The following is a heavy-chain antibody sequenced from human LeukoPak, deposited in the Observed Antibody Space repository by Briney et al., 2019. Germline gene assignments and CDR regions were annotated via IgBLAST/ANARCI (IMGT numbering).Heavy chain of an antibody. Sequence: GGSLRLSCAASGFTFSSYGMHWVRQAPGKGLEWVAVISYDGSNKYYADSVKGRFTISRDNAKNSLYLQMNSLRTEDTAVYYCVSTEYQRLGTDYWGQGTLVTVSS. CDR3: VSTEYQRLGTDY. CDR2: ISYDGSNK. J-gene: IGHJ4*02. D-gene: IGHD2-2*01. CDR1: GFTFSSYG. V-gene: IGHV3-30*03.